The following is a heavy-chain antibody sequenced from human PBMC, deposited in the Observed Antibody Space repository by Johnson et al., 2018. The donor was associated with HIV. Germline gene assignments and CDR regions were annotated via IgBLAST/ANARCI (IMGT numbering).Heavy chain of an antibody. J-gene: IGHJ3*02. CDR1: GFTFSSYG. CDR2: IRYDGSNK. D-gene: IGHD2-21*01. V-gene: IGHV3-30*02. Sequence: QVQLVESGGGVVQPGGSLRLSCAASGFTFSSYGMHWVRQAPGKGLEWVAFIRYDGSNKYYADSVTGRFTISRDNSKNTLYLQINSLRAEDTAVYYCAKGEGYCGGDCLDAFDIWGQGKMVTVSS. CDR3: AKGEGYCGGDCLDAFDI.